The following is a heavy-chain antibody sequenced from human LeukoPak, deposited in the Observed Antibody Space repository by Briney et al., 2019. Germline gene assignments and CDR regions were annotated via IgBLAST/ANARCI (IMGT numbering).Heavy chain of an antibody. CDR1: GYTFTSYY. J-gene: IGHJ4*02. CDR2: INTNTGNP. V-gene: IGHV7-4-1*02. CDR3: AREAPTLLSSSWRPPFDY. Sequence: ASVKVSCKASGYTFTSYYMHWVRQAPGQGLEWMGWINTNTGNPTYAQGFTGRFVFSLDTSVSTAYLQISSLKAEDTAVYYCAREAPTLLSSSWRPPFDYWGQGTLVTVSS. D-gene: IGHD6-13*01.